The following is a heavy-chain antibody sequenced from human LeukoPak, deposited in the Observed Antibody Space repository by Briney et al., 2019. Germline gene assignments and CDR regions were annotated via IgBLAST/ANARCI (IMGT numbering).Heavy chain of an antibody. D-gene: IGHD3-16*01. V-gene: IGHV3-64*04. J-gene: IGHJ2*01. CDR1: GFTFSSYA. CDR2: VSSNGGST. CDR3: ASYEQSVSNWYFDL. Sequence: GGSLRLSCSASGFTFSSYAMHWVRQAPGKGLEYVSAVSSNGGSTYYADSVKGRFTISRDDSKNTLYLQMNSLRAEDTAVYYCASYEQSVSNWYFDLWGRGTLVTVSP.